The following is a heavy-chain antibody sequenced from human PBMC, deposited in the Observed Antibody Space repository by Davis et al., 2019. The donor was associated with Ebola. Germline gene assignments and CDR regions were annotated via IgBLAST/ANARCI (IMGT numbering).Heavy chain of an antibody. CDR2: INPITGGT. J-gene: IGHJ3*02. V-gene: IGHV1-46*01. CDR1: CYRFTSYY. Sequence: SVPVSCTASCYRFTSYYMHWVRQAPGKGLEWMGIINPITGGTSYAQNFQVRVNMTRDTSTSTVYIELSSLRSEDTAVYYCAREGGRYYDSSGYVFDIWGQGTMVKVSS. D-gene: IGHD3-22*01. CDR3: AREGGRYYDSSGYVFDI.